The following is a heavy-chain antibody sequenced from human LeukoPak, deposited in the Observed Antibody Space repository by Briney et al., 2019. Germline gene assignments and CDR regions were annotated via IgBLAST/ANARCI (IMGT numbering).Heavy chain of an antibody. CDR1: GFTFSSYA. Sequence: PGGSLRLSYAASGFTFSSYAMSWVRQAPGKGLEWVASISGCGSSTYYDDPVKGRFTTIRDISKNTLYLQKISLRADDAAVYYCAKAPLSSYYYSDGMDVWGQGTTVTVSS. V-gene: IGHV3-23*01. CDR2: ISGCGSST. D-gene: IGHD6-13*01. J-gene: IGHJ6*02. CDR3: AKAPLSSYYYSDGMDV.